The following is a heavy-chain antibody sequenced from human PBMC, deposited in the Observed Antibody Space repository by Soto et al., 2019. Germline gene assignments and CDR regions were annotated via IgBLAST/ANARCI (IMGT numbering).Heavy chain of an antibody. Sequence: NFMRYCLSPACQWPRKGLEWMGRINPGDANTGYGPTFQGHVTISGDTSISTAYLQWSSLRASDTAVYYCARGRYFYYYGDYRVVLCGHGSRVTVPS. CDR2: INPGDANT. J-gene: IGHJ4*01. V-gene: IGHV5-10-1*01. D-gene: IGHD4-17*01. CDR3: ARGRYFYYYGDYRVVL. CDR1: NFMRYC.